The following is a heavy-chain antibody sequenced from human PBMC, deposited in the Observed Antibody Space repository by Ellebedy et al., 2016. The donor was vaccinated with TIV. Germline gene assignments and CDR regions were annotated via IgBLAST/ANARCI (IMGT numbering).Heavy chain of an antibody. J-gene: IGHJ4*02. CDR1: GYTFTGYY. CDR2: INPNSGGT. V-gene: IGHV1-2*04. Sequence: ASVKVSCKASGYTFTGYYMHWVRQAPGQGLEWMGWINPNSGGTNYAQKFQGWVTMTRDTSISTAYMELSRLRSDDTAVYYCARGGGITGTTFDYWGQGTLVTVSS. CDR3: ARGGGITGTTFDY. D-gene: IGHD1-7*01.